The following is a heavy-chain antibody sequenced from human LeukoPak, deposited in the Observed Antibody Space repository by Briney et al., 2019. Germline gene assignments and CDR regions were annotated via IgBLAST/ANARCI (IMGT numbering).Heavy chain of an antibody. CDR3: ARQNPYTTSSFFYYMDV. V-gene: IGHV4-39*01. CDR2: IYYTGSI. CDR1: GGSISSGGYY. J-gene: IGHJ6*03. D-gene: IGHD2-2*02. Sequence: PSQTLSLTCTVSGGSISSGGYYWGWIRQPPGKRLEWIGSIYYTGSIYYNPSLKSRITMSEDKSKNQFSLKLSSVTAADTAVYYCARQNPYTTSSFFYYMDVWGKGTTVTVSS.